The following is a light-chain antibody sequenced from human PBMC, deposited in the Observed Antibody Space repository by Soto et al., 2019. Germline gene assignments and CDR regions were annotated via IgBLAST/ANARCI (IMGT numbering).Light chain of an antibody. CDR3: QQYDILPIT. CDR1: QNINNY. Sequence: DIQMTQSPSSLSASVGDRVTITCQASQNINNYLNWYQQKQGKXXNXXIYDASNLEIGVPSRFSGSGSGTHFTFTISSLQTEDIGTYYCQQYDILPITFGRGTRLEIK. CDR2: DAS. V-gene: IGKV1-33*01. J-gene: IGKJ5*01.